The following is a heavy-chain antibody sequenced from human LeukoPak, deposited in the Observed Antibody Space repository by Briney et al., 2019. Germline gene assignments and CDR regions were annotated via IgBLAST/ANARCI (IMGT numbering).Heavy chain of an antibody. CDR1: GFTFSIYT. Sequence: GGSLRLSCAASGFTFSIYTMTWVRQAPGKGLDWVSSIRSSGGSTYHADSVKGRSTISRDNSKNTLYLQMNSLRAEDTAVYYCANLDYSNPDDVFDIWGQGTMVTVSS. J-gene: IGHJ3*02. CDR2: IRSSGGST. CDR3: ANLDYSNPDDVFDI. D-gene: IGHD4-11*01. V-gene: IGHV3-23*01.